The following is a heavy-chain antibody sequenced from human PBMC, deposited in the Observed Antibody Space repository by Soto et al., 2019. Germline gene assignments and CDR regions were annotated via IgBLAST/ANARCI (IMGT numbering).Heavy chain of an antibody. CDR2: IIPIFGTA. J-gene: IGHJ5*02. CDR1: GGTFSSYA. CDR3: ARDSLVVVAATPRWFDP. Sequence: QVQLVQSGAEAKKPGSSVKVSCKSSGGTFSSYAFSWVRQAPGQGLEWMGGIIPIFGTANYAQKFQGRVTITADESTSTAYMELSSLRVEDTAVYYCARDSLVVVAATPRWFDPWGQGTLVTVSS. V-gene: IGHV1-69*01. D-gene: IGHD2-15*01.